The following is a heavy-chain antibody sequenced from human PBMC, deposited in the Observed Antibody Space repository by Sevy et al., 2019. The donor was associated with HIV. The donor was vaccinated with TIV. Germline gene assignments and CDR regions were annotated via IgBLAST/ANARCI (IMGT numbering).Heavy chain of an antibody. Sequence: ASVKVSCKASGGIFRSYGISWVRQAPGQGLEWMGGIIPILGSVNYAQKFQGRVTITADESTQTAYMELSSLRSEDTAVYYCVRGGGNGWYYFDYWGQETLVTVSS. J-gene: IGHJ4*02. CDR3: VRGGGNGWYYFDY. CDR2: IIPILGSV. CDR1: GGIFRSYG. D-gene: IGHD6-19*01. V-gene: IGHV1-69*13.